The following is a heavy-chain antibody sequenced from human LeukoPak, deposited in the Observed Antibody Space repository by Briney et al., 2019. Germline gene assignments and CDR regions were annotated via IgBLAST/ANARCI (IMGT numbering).Heavy chain of an antibody. CDR1: GFTFGDYA. CDR2: IRSKAYGGTT. Sequence: GSLRLSCTASGFTFGDYAMSWVRQAPGKGLEWVGFIRSKAYGGTTEYAASVKGRFTISRDDSKSIAYLQMNSLKTEDTAVYYCTRDHKGYGDYWIYYYYYGMDVWGQGTTVTVSS. J-gene: IGHJ6*02. CDR3: TRDHKGYGDYWIYYYYYGMDV. D-gene: IGHD4-17*01. V-gene: IGHV3-49*04.